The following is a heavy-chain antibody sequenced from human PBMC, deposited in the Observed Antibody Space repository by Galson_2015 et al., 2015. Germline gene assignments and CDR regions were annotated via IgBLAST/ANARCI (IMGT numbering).Heavy chain of an antibody. CDR2: IWYDGSNK. J-gene: IGHJ4*02. CDR3: AREFRVKMATIGY. V-gene: IGHV3-33*01. CDR1: GFTFSSYG. Sequence: SLRLSCAASGFTFSSYGMHWVRQAPGKGLEWMAVIWYDGSNKYYADSVKGRFTISRDNSKNTLYLQMNSLRAEDTAVYYCAREFRVKMATIGYWGPGTLVTVSS. D-gene: IGHD5-24*01.